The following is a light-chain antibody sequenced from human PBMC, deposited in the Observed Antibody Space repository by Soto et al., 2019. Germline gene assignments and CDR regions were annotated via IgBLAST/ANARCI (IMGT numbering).Light chain of an antibody. CDR1: SSDVGGYNY. Sequence: QPASVSGSPGQSITISCTGTSSDVGGYNYVSWYQQHPDKAPKLVIYAVSNRPSGVSNRFSGSKSGNTASLTISGLQAEDEADYYCSSYTSSSTYVFGTGTKVTVL. CDR2: AVS. V-gene: IGLV2-14*01. CDR3: SSYTSSSTYV. J-gene: IGLJ1*01.